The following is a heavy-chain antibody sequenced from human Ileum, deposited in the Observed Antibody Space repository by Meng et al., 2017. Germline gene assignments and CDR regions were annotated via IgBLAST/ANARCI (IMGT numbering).Heavy chain of an antibody. D-gene: IGHD1-26*01. CDR1: GGLTNSGDYF. Sequence: QVQLQESGPGLVKPSQTPSSTCTVSGGLTNSGDYFWSWIRQPPGKALELIGYIYSSGPTYYSPSLRSRLSISMDTSKNQFSLRLTSVSAADTAVYYCAASLDGNRFDPWGQGTLVTVSS. V-gene: IGHV4-30-4*01. CDR2: IYSSGPT. CDR3: AASLDGNRFDP. J-gene: IGHJ5*02.